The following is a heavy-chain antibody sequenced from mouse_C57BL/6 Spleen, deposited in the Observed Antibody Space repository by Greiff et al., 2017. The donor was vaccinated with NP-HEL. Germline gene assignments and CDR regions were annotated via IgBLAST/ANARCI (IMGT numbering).Heavy chain of an antibody. CDR2: INYDGSST. J-gene: IGHJ1*03. CDR3: ARGGLRSLYFDV. D-gene: IGHD1-1*01. Sequence: EVKLVESEGGLVQPGSSMKLSCTASGFTFSDYYMAWVRQVPEKGLEWVANINYDGSSTYYLDSLKSRFIISRDNAKNILYLQMSSLKSEDTATYYCARGGLRSLYFDVWGTGTTVTVSS. V-gene: IGHV5-16*01. CDR1: GFTFSDYY.